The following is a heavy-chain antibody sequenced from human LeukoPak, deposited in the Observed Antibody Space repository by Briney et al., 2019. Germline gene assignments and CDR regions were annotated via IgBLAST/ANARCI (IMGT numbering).Heavy chain of an antibody. V-gene: IGHV3-30*02. CDR2: IRYDGSDK. J-gene: IGHJ3*02. D-gene: IGHD5-24*01. Sequence: AGGSLRLSCAASAFTFRTFDMHWVRQAPGKGLEWVAFIRYDGSDKYYVDSVKGRFTISRDNSKNTLYLQMNGLRPEDTAFYYCAKNRVGRNYADAFEIWGQGTMVTVSS. CDR3: AKNRVGRNYADAFEI. CDR1: AFTFRTFD.